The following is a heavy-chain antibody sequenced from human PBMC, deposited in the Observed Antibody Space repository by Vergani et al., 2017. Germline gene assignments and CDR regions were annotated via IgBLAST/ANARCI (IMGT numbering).Heavy chain of an antibody. CDR1: GGTFSSYT. J-gene: IGHJ4*02. V-gene: IGHV1-69*08. Sequence: QVQLVQSGAEVKKPGSSVKVSCKASGGTFSSYTISWVRQAPGQGLEWMGRIIPILGIANYAQKFQGRVTITADKSTSTAYMELSSLRSEDTAVYYCARDQIAAAGGTFDYWGQGTLVTVSS. CDR2: IIPILGIA. CDR3: ARDQIAAAGGTFDY. D-gene: IGHD6-13*01.